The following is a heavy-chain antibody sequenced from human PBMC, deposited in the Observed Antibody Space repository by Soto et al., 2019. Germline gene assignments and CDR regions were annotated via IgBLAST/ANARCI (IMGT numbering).Heavy chain of an antibody. CDR1: GGSFSGYY. V-gene: IGHV4-34*01. Sequence: SETLSLTCAVYGGSFSGYYWSWIRQPPGKGLEWIGEINHSGSTNYNPSLKSRVTISVDTSKNQFSPKLSSVTAADTAVYYCARAPSVYCSSTSCSRYYYYYYMDVWGKGTSVTVSS. CDR3: ARAPSVYCSSTSCSRYYYYYYMDV. CDR2: INHSGST. D-gene: IGHD2-2*01. J-gene: IGHJ6*03.